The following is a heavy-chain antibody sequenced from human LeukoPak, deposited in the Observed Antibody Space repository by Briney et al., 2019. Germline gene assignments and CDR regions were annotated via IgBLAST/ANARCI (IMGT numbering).Heavy chain of an antibody. CDR1: GYTFTSYG. CDR3: ARASYAWNYFPLYYYYMDV. D-gene: IGHD1-7*01. CDR2: ISAYNGNT. V-gene: IGHV1-18*01. Sequence: ASVKVSCKASGYTFTSYGISWVRQAPGQGLEWMGWISAYNGNTNYAQKLQGRVTMTTDTSTSTAYMKLRSLRSDDTAVYYCARASYAWNYFPLYYYYMDVWGKGTTVTVSS. J-gene: IGHJ6*03.